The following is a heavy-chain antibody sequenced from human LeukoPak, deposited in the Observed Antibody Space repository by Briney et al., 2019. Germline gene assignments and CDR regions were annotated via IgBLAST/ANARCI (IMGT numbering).Heavy chain of an antibody. CDR2: IYYSGST. V-gene: IGHV4-59*01. Sequence: SETLSLTCTVSGGSISSYHWSWIRQPPGKGLEWIGYIYYSGSTNYNPSLKSRVTISVDTSKNQFSLKLSSVTAADTAVYYCARDRGDGYNFSWVFDYWGQGTLVTVSS. D-gene: IGHD5-24*01. CDR1: GGSISSYH. J-gene: IGHJ4*02. CDR3: ARDRGDGYNFSWVFDY.